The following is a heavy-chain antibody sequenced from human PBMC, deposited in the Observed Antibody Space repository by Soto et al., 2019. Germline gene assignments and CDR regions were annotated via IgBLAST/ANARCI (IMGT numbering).Heavy chain of an antibody. CDR2: INAGNGNT. CDR1: GYTFTSYA. J-gene: IGHJ6*02. Sequence: GASVKVSCKASGYTFTSYAMHWVRQAPGQRLEWMGWINAGNGNTKYSQKFQGRVTITRDTSASTAYVELSSLRSEDTAVYYCARDLESSSWYNLTYYYYGMDVWGQGTTVTVS. D-gene: IGHD6-13*01. CDR3: ARDLESSSWYNLTYYYYGMDV. V-gene: IGHV1-3*01.